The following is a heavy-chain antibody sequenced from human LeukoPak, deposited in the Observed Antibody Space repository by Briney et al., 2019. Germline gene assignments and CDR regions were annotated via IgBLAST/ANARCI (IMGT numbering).Heavy chain of an antibody. CDR1: GGSISSYY. Sequence: SETLSLTCSVSGGSISSYYWSWIRQPPGKGLEWIGYIYYSGSTNYNPSLKSRVTISVDTSKNQFSMKLSSVIAADTAVYYCARDQGGHSYGFFDYWGQGTLVTVSS. D-gene: IGHD5-18*01. CDR3: ARDQGGHSYGFFDY. J-gene: IGHJ4*02. CDR2: IYYSGST. V-gene: IGHV4-59*01.